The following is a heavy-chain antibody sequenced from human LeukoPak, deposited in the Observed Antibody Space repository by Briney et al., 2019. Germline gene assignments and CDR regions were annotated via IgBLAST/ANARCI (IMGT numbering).Heavy chain of an antibody. CDR3: ARGSPSSYCSSNSCPSPFDY. Sequence: PSQTLSLTCAVSGGSISSGGYSWSWIRQPPGKGLEWIGYIYHSGSTYYNPSLKSRVTISVDRSKNQFSLKLSSVTAADTAVYYCARGSPSSYCSSNSCPSPFDYWGQGTLVTVSS. D-gene: IGHD2-2*01. V-gene: IGHV4-30-2*01. CDR2: IYHSGST. CDR1: GGSISSGGYS. J-gene: IGHJ4*02.